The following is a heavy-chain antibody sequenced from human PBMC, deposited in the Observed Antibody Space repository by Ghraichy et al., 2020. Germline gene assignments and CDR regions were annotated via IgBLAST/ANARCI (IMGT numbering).Heavy chain of an antibody. D-gene: IGHD1-7*01. CDR3: AVVQGRTTRIVPEYGNFYYYGIGV. J-gene: IGHJ6*02. Sequence: ASVKVSCKASGYNFHSYGISWVRQAPGQGLEWMGWINGYNGNADYAQKFKGRVTLTSDTSTATAYMEVGSLRSDDTAVYYCAVVQGRTTRIVPEYGNFYYYGIGVWGQGTTVTGS. CDR1: GYNFHSYG. V-gene: IGHV1-18*01. CDR2: INGYNGNA.